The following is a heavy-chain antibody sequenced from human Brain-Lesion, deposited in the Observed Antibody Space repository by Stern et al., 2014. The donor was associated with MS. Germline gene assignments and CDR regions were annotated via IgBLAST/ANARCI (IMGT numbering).Heavy chain of an antibody. CDR3: ARDITGSSAYFAY. CDR2: ISWNSGTI. V-gene: IGHV3-9*01. Sequence: EVQLVESGGDLVQPGRSLRLSCAAFGFTFDDYAMHWVRQAPGKGLEWVAGISWNSGTIGYADSVKGRFTTSRDNAYSSLYLQMNSLRPEDTALYYCARDITGSSAYFAYWVQGTLVTVSS. J-gene: IGHJ4*02. CDR1: GFTFDDYA. D-gene: IGHD1-14*01.